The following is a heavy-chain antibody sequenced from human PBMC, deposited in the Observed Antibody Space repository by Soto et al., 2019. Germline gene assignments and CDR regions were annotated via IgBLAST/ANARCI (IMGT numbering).Heavy chain of an antibody. Sequence: EVLLLESGGGLVQPGGSPRLSCAASGFTFSNYDMGWVRQAPGKGLELVSFISGSGSGPYYADSVKGLFTISRDNAENTLYLQMNSLRVEDTAVYYCAKLQSWRALDYWGQGTLVTVSS. CDR2: ISGSGSGP. D-gene: IGHD6-13*01. CDR3: AKLQSWRALDY. V-gene: IGHV3-23*01. CDR1: GFTFSNYD. J-gene: IGHJ4*02.